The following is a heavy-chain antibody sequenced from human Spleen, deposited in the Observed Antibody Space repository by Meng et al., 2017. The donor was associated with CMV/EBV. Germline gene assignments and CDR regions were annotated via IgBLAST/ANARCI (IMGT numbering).Heavy chain of an antibody. V-gene: IGHV1-69*12. CDR1: GGTFSSYA. Sequence: QVQLVQSEAEVKKPGSSVKVACKASGGTFSSYAISWVRQAPGQGLEWMGGISPIFGTANSAQKFQGRVTITADESTSTAYMERSSLRSEDTAVYYCARDPAGAGGLFDPWGQGTLVTVSS. CDR3: ARDPAGAGGLFDP. J-gene: IGHJ5*02. D-gene: IGHD2-2*01. CDR2: ISPIFGTA.